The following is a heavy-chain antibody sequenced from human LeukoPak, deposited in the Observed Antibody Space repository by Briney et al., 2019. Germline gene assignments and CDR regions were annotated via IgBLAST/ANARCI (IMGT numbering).Heavy chain of an antibody. CDR2: ISSSSSTI. CDR1: GFIFSSYS. D-gene: IGHD3-10*02. Sequence: GGSLRLSCAASGFIFSSYSMNWVRQAPGKGLEWVSYISSSSSTIYYADSVKGRFTISRDNAKNSLYLQMNSLRAEDTAVYYCAELGITMIGGVWGKGTTVTISS. V-gene: IGHV3-48*01. J-gene: IGHJ6*04. CDR3: AELGITMIGGV.